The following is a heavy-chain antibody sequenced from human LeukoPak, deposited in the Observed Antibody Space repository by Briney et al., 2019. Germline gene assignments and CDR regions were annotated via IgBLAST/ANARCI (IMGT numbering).Heavy chain of an antibody. J-gene: IGHJ4*02. Sequence: GGSLRLSCAASGFTFSSYGMHWVRQAPGKGLEWVAVICYDGSNKYYADSVKGRFTISRDNSKDTLYLQMNSLRAEDTAVYYCARDPSPYYGSGSYYNAHFYFDYWGQGTLVTVSS. D-gene: IGHD3-10*01. CDR2: ICYDGSNK. V-gene: IGHV3-33*01. CDR3: ARDPSPYYGSGSYYNAHFYFDY. CDR1: GFTFSSYG.